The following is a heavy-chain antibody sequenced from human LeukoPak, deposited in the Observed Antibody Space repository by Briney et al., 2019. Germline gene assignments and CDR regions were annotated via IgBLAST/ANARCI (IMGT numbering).Heavy chain of an antibody. CDR2: IIPIFGTA. V-gene: IGHV1-69*06. CDR3: ARGTAPHYYYYYYMDV. CDR1: GYTFTSYG. Sequence: GASVKVSCKASGYTFTSYGISWVRQAPGQGLEWMGGIIPIFGTANYAQKFQGRVTITADKSTSTAYMELSSLRSEDTAVYYCARGTAPHYYYYYYMDVWGKGTTVTVSS. J-gene: IGHJ6*03.